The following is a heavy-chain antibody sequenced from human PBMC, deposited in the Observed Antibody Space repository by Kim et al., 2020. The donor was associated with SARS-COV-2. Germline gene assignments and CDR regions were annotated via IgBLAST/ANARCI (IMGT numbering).Heavy chain of an antibody. CDR3: ARCKRTGDQHKRDYYYGMDV. D-gene: IGHD7-27*01. V-gene: IGHV3-48*04. J-gene: IGHJ6*02. CDR1: GFTFSSYS. CDR2: ISSSSSTI. Sequence: GGSLRLSCAASGFTFSSYSMNWVRQAPGKGLEWVSYISSSSSTIYYADSVKGRFTISRDNAKNSLYLQMNSLRAEDTAVYYCARCKRTGDQHKRDYYYGMDVWGQGTTVTVSS.